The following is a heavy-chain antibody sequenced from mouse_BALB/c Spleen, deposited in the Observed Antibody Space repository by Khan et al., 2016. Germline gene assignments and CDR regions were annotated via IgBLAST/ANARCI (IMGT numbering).Heavy chain of an antibody. Sequence: VQLKESGPELVKSGASVKISCKASGYSFTGYFMNWVMQSHGKSLEWIGRINPYIGDTFYNQKFKGKATLTVDKSSSTAHMELRSLASEDSAVYFCARSGDYGTFAYWGQGTLVTVSA. CDR2: INPYIGDT. D-gene: IGHD2-4*01. CDR3: ARSGDYGTFAY. V-gene: IGHV1-20*02. J-gene: IGHJ3*01. CDR1: GYSFTGYF.